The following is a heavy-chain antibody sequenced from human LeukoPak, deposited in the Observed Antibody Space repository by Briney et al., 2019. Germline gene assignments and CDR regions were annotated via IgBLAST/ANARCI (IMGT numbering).Heavy chain of an antibody. CDR3: SRWGLGEMHAFDI. Sequence: GGSLRLSCAASGFTFSSYSMNWVRQAPGKGLEWVSSISSSSSYIYYADSVKGRFTISRDNSKNTLYLQMNNLRVDDTAVYYCSRWGLGEMHAFDIWGQGTMVTVSS. CDR1: GFTFSSYS. CDR2: ISSSSSYI. V-gene: IGHV3-21*01. D-gene: IGHD5-24*01. J-gene: IGHJ3*02.